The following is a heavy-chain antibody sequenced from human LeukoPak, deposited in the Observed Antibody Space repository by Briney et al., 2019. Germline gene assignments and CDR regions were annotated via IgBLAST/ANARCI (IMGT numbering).Heavy chain of an antibody. CDR1: GFTFTSFS. Sequence: PGGSLRLSCAASGFTFTSFSFNWVRQAPGKGLEWVSSINTCSSYIWYADSVKGRFFISRDNDQNSLYLQMNSLRVEDTAVYYCVRELSGSGNVYYFDHWGQGTLVTVSS. D-gene: IGHD6-19*01. CDR2: INTCSSYI. J-gene: IGHJ4*02. CDR3: VRELSGSGNVYYFDH. V-gene: IGHV3-21*01.